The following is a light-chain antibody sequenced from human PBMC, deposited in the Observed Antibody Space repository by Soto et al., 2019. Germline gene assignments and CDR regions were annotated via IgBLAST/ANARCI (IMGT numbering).Light chain of an antibody. CDR1: SSDIDAYNY. CDR2: EVS. J-gene: IGLJ1*01. CDR3: SSYTTSVTLLYV. Sequence: QSVLTQPASVSGSPGQSITISCTGSSSDIDAYNYVSWYQQHPGKAPKLMISEVSNRPSGVSNRFSGSKSGNTASLTISGLQPEDEADYYCSSYTTSVTLLYVFGTGTRSPS. V-gene: IGLV2-14*01.